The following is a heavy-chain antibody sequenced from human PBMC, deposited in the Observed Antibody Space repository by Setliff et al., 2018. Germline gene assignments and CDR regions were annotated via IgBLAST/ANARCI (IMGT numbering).Heavy chain of an antibody. CDR3: ATPTRYCTTTSCQSLDAFDF. CDR2: IIPMFGIT. Sequence: ASVKVSCTASGGAFSNSGVSWVRQAPGQGPEWVGRIIPMFGITNYAQKFQGRVTITADESTRTAFMELSSVRSDDTAFYYCATPTRYCTTTSCQSLDAFDFWGQGTMVTVS. CDR1: GGAFSNSG. D-gene: IGHD2-2*01. J-gene: IGHJ3*01. V-gene: IGHV1-69*13.